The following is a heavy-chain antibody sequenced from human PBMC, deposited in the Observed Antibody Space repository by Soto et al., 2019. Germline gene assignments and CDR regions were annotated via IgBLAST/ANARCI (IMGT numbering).Heavy chain of an antibody. J-gene: IGHJ4*02. D-gene: IGHD3-22*01. V-gene: IGHV3-33*01. CDR3: ARGGYYDTSGYYSTSYYFDY. CDR2: IWYGGSNK. CDR1: GFTFSSYA. Sequence: QVQLVESGGGVVQPGRSLRLSCEASGFTFSSYAMHWVRQAPGKGLEWVAVIWYGGSNKYYADSVKGRFTISRDNSKNTLYLQMNSLRDEDTSVYHCARGGYYDTSGYYSTSYYFDYWGQGTLVTVSS.